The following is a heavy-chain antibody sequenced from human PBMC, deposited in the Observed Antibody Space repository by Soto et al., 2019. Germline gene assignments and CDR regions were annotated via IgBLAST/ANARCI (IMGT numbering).Heavy chain of an antibody. V-gene: IGHV3-30*03. J-gene: IGHJ2*01. D-gene: IGHD1-26*01. CDR3: FQAEDGIRATVPVSAFLLNRSSDL. CDR2: ISYDGSNK. Sequence: KGLEWVAVISYDGSNKYYADSVKGRFTISRDNSKNTLYMQMNSLRAEYTAVFFFFQAEDGIRATVPVSAFLLNRSSDL.